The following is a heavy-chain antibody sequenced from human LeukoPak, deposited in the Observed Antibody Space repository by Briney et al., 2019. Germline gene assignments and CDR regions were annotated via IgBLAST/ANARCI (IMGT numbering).Heavy chain of an antibody. CDR1: GFTFDDYA. J-gene: IGHJ4*02. D-gene: IGHD3-16*01. V-gene: IGHV3-43*02. CDR2: IGGNGGST. Sequence: GGSLRLSCAASGFTFDDYAMHWVRQAPGKGLEWVSLIGGNGGSTYYADSVKGRFTTSRDNSKNSLYLQMNSLRTEDTALYYCAKYTVFGNYFDYWGQGTLVTVSS. CDR3: AKYTVFGNYFDY.